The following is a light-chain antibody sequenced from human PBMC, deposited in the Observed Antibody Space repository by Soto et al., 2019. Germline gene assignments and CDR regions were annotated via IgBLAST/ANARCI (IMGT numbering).Light chain of an antibody. V-gene: IGKV3-11*01. Sequence: EIVLTQSPGTLSLSPGERATLSCRASQSVNIYLAWYQQKPGQAPRLLIYDASHRATGIPARFSGSGSGTDFTLTISSLEPEDFAVYYCQQRSNWPPITFGQGTRLEIK. CDR3: QQRSNWPPIT. CDR2: DAS. J-gene: IGKJ5*01. CDR1: QSVNIY.